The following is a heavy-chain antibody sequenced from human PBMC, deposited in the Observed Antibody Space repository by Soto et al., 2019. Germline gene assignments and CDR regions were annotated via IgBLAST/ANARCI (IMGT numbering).Heavy chain of an antibody. Sequence: PGGSLGLAGTASGFNFAEYAMHWVRQIPGKGLEWVSGISWNSGSIGYADSVKGRFTISRDNAKNSLYLQMNSLRAEDTALYYCAKATDYYDSSPDYWGQGTLVTVSS. V-gene: IGHV3-9*01. CDR3: AKATDYYDSSPDY. CDR2: ISWNSGSI. D-gene: IGHD3-22*01. CDR1: GFNFAEYA. J-gene: IGHJ4*02.